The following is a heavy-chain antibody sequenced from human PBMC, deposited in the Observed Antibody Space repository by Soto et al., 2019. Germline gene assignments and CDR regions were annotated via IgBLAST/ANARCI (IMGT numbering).Heavy chain of an antibody. CDR3: ARTFLAPQQALYNWFDP. CDR2: IYYSGST. V-gene: IGHV4-59*01. Sequence: SETLSLTCTVSGGSISSYYWSWIRQPPGKGLEWIGYIYYSGSTNYNPSLKSRVTISVDTSKNQFSLKLSSVTAADTAVYYCARTFLAPQQALYNWFDPWGQGTLVTVSS. D-gene: IGHD6-13*01. J-gene: IGHJ5*02. CDR1: GGSISSYY.